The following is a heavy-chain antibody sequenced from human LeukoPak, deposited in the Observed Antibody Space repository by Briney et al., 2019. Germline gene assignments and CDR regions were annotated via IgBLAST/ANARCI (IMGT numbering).Heavy chain of an antibody. CDR3: ARELKTYYYYYMDV. V-gene: IGHV1-2*02. CDR1: GYTFTGYY. CDR2: INPNSGGT. Sequence: ASVKVSCKASGYTFTGYYMHRVRQAPGQGLEWMGWINPNSGGTNYAQKFQGRVTMTRDTSISTAYMELSRLRSDDTAVYYCARELKTYYYYYMDVWGKGTTVSVSS. J-gene: IGHJ6*03. D-gene: IGHD3-16*01.